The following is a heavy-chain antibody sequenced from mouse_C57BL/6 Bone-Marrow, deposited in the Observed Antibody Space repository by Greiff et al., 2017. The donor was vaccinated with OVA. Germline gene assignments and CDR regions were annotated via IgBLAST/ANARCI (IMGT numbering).Heavy chain of an antibody. J-gene: IGHJ3*01. Sequence: QVQLKQSGAELARPGASVKLSCKASGYTFTSYGISWVKQRTGQGLEWIGEIYPRSGNTYYNEKFKGKATLTADKSSSTAYMELRSLTSEDSAVYFCARWVNYGSYWGQGTLVTVSA. CDR1: GYTFTSYG. V-gene: IGHV1-81*01. CDR2: IYPRSGNT. CDR3: ARWVNYGSY. D-gene: IGHD1-1*01.